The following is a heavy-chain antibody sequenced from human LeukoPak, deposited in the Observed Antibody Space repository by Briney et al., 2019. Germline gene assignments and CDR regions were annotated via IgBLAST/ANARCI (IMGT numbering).Heavy chain of an antibody. V-gene: IGHV4-59*01. J-gene: IGHJ4*02. Sequence: PSETLPLTCTVSDDSITMYYWTWIRQPPGKGLEWIGYVDHTGSTNFNPSITGRVSISRDTSKNLFSLRLRSVTAADTAVYFCARVWANYYDSSGYYYWGQGTLVTVSS. CDR2: VDHTGST. CDR1: DDSITMYY. CDR3: ARVWANYYDSSGYYY. D-gene: IGHD3-22*01.